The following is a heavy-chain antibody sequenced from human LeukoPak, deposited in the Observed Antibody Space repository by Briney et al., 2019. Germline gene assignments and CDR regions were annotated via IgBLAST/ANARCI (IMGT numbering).Heavy chain of an antibody. D-gene: IGHD3-22*01. V-gene: IGHV3-23*01. J-gene: IGHJ6*03. Sequence: SGGSLRLSCAASGFTFSSYAMSWVRQAPGKGLERVSAISGSGGSTYYADSVKGRFTISRDNSKNTLYLQMNSLRAEDTAVYYCAKDSRVTMIVVVDYYYYYMDVWGKGTTVTVSS. CDR2: ISGSGGST. CDR3: AKDSRVTMIVVVDYYYYYMDV. CDR1: GFTFSSYA.